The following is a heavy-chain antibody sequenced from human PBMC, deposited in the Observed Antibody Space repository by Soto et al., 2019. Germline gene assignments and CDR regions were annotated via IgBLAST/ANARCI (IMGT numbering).Heavy chain of an antibody. J-gene: IGHJ6*02. CDR1: GYTFTSYG. Sequence: QVPLVQSGAEVKKPGASVKVSCKASGYTFTSYGISWVRQAPGQGLEWMGWISAYNGNTNYAQKLQGRVTMTTDTSTSTAYMELRSLRSDDTAVYYCARAKQRMERAPHAVYGMDVWGQGTTVTVSS. CDR3: ARAKQRMERAPHAVYGMDV. V-gene: IGHV1-18*01. CDR2: ISAYNGNT. D-gene: IGHD6-25*01.